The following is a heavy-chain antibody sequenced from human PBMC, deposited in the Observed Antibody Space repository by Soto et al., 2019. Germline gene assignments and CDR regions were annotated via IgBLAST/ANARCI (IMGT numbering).Heavy chain of an antibody. CDR3: ARNRAAGGYYDYMDV. V-gene: IGHV5-51*01. Sequence: GESLNISCKGSRFSFTSYWIALVRQMPGKGLEWMGVIFPGDSDTRYSPSFQGQVTISADRSIDTAYLQWSSLKASDTAMYYCARNRAAGGYYDYMDVWGKGTTVTVSS. CDR1: RFSFTSYW. D-gene: IGHD2-15*01. CDR2: IFPGDSDT. J-gene: IGHJ6*03.